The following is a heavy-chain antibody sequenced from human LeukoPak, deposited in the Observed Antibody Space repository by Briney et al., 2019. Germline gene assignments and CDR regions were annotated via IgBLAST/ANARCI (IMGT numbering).Heavy chain of an antibody. J-gene: IGHJ4*02. CDR2: IWYDGSNK. V-gene: IGHV3-33*01. CDR1: GFTFGSYG. D-gene: IGHD6-13*01. Sequence: GGSLRLSCAASGFTFGSYGMHWVRQAPGKGLEWVAVIWYDGSNKYYADSVKGRFTISRDNSKNTLYLQMNSLRAEDTAVYYCASDLAGYSSSWYVLRNDSFDYWGQGTLVTVSS. CDR3: ASDLAGYSSSWYVLRNDSFDY.